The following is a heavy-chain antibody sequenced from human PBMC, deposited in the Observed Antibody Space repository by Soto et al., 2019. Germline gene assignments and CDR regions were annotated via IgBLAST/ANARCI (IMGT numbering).Heavy chain of an antibody. CDR3: ATSGRNFDWLLFFDY. CDR1: GFTFSDYY. Sequence: PGGSLRLSCAASGFTFSDYYMSWIRQAPGKGLEWVSYISSSGSTIYYADSVKGRFTISRDNAKNSLYLQMNSLRAEDTAVYYCATSGRNFDWLLFFDYWGQGTLVTVSS. J-gene: IGHJ4*02. V-gene: IGHV3-11*04. CDR2: ISSSGSTI. D-gene: IGHD3-9*01.